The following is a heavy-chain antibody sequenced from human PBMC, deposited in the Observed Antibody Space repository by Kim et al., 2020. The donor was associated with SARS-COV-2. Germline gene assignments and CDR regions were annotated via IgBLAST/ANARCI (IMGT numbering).Heavy chain of an antibody. Sequence: YAQKFQGRVTITADESTSTAYMELSSLRSEDTAVYYCARDLWGVGAAFDYWGQGTLVTVSS. CDR3: ARDLWGVGAAFDY. J-gene: IGHJ4*02. D-gene: IGHD1-26*01. V-gene: IGHV1-69*01.